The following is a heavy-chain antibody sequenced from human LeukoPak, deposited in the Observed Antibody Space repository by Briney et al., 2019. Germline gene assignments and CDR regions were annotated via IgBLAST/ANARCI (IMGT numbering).Heavy chain of an antibody. CDR2: ISGDGGIT. CDR1: GFTFTYA. Sequence: GGSLRLSCAASGFTFTYAMSWVRQAPGKGLEWVSAISGDGGITYYADSVKGRFTISRDNSKNTLFLQMNSLRAEDTAVYYCAKDIVATINYCEYWGQGTLVTVSS. J-gene: IGHJ4*02. CDR3: AKDIVATINYCEY. D-gene: IGHD5-12*01. V-gene: IGHV3-23*01.